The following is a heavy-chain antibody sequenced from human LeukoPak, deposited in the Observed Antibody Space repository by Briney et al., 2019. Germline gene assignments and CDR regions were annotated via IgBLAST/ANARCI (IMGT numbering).Heavy chain of an antibody. CDR1: GGSISSRSYN. CDR2: IYYSGST. J-gene: IGHJ6*03. CDR3: ARDRSWGSGYYYYYMDV. D-gene: IGHD7-27*01. V-gene: IGHV4-39*07. Sequence: SETLSLTCTVSGGSISSRSYNWGWIRQPPGKGLEWIGSIYYSGSTYYSPSLKSRVTISLDTSKNQFSLKLSSVTAADTAVYYCARDRSWGSGYYYYYMDVWGKGTTVTVSS.